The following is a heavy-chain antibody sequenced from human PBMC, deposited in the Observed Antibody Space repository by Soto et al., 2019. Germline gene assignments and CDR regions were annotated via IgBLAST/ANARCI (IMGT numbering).Heavy chain of an antibody. CDR2: ISYDGSNK. D-gene: IGHD6-19*01. J-gene: IGHJ4*02. CDR1: GFTFSSYG. CDR3: AKVLAVAGRGIYYFDY. V-gene: IGHV3-30*18. Sequence: GGSLRLSCAASGFTFSSYGMHWVRQAPGKGLEWVAVISYDGSNKYYADSVKGRFTISRDNSKNTLYLQMNSLRAEDTAVYYCAKVLAVAGRGIYYFDYWGQGTLVTVSS.